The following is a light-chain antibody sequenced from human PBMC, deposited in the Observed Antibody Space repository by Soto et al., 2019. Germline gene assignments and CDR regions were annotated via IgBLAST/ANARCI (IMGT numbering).Light chain of an antibody. CDR1: SSDVGGYNY. J-gene: IGLJ1*01. Sequence: QSVLTQSPSASGSPGQSVTISCIGTSSDVGGYNYVSWYQHHPGKAPTLIIYEVTKRPSGVPDRFSGSRSGTTASLTVSGLQAEDEADYYCGSYAGDNTFVFGTGTKLTVL. CDR2: EVT. V-gene: IGLV2-8*01. CDR3: GSYAGDNTFV.